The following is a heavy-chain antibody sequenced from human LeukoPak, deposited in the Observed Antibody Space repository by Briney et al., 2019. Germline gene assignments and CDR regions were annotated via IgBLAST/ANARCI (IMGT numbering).Heavy chain of an antibody. CDR3: ARGHNWYYMYV. D-gene: IGHD3-16*01. Sequence: PSETLSLTCAAYGGSFSDYYWSWIRQPPGKGLEWIGEVNHSGSTNYNPSLKSRVTMSVDTSMNQFSLKLSSVTAADTAVYYCARGHNWYYMYVSGKGTTVTVSS. J-gene: IGHJ6*03. CDR2: VNHSGST. CDR1: GGSFSDYY. V-gene: IGHV4-34*01.